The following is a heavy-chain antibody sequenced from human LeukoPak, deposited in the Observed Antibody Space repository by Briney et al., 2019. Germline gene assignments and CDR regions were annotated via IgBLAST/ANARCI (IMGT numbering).Heavy chain of an antibody. CDR3: ARDRPLRGYYDSSGYSDY. D-gene: IGHD3-22*01. J-gene: IGHJ4*02. CDR2: INPNSGGT. Sequence: GASVKVSCKASGYTFTSYGISWVRQAPGQGLEWMGWINPNSGGTNYAQKFQGRVTMTRDTSISTAYMELSRLRSDDTAVYYCARDRPLRGYYDSSGYSDYWGQGTLVTVSS. CDR1: GYTFTSYG. V-gene: IGHV1-2*02.